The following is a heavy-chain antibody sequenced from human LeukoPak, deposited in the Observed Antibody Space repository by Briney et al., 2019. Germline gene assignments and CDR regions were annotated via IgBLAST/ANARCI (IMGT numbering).Heavy chain of an antibody. V-gene: IGHV1-8*01. J-gene: IGHJ5*02. CDR2: TNPNSGNT. Sequence: ASVKVSCKASGYTFTSYDINWVRQATGQGLEWMGWTNPNSGNTGYAQKFQGRVTMTRDTSISTAYMELSSLRSEDTAVYFCARSNYGGKRWFDPWGQGTLVIVSS. D-gene: IGHD4-23*01. CDR1: GYTFTSYD. CDR3: ARSNYGGKRWFDP.